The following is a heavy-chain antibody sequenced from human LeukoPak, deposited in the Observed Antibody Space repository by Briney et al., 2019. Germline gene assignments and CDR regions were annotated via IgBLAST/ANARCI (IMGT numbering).Heavy chain of an antibody. CDR2: IHPRSGET. Sequence: ASVKFSCKASGYSFTAFYIHWVRQAPGQGPEWMGWIHPRSGETNYAYKFRGRVTMPRDTSISTTYMDLGSLGSDDTAVYYCARDGEYGTGSYYRGCFDYWGQGTLVTVSS. CDR3: ARDGEYGTGSYYRGCFDY. V-gene: IGHV1-2*02. CDR1: GYSFTAFY. J-gene: IGHJ4*02. D-gene: IGHD3-10*01.